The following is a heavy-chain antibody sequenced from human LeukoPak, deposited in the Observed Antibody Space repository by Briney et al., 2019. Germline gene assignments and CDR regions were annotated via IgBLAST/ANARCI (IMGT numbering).Heavy chain of an antibody. CDR2: ISSSSSTI. CDR1: GFTFSSYS. V-gene: IGHV3-48*01. J-gene: IGHJ3*02. D-gene: IGHD2-2*01. CDR3: ARAKEVPAAISVGAFDI. Sequence: PGGSLRLSCAASGFTFSSYSMNWVRQAPGKGLEWVSYISSSSSTIYYADSVKGRFTISRDNAKNSLYLQMNSLRAEDTAVYYCARAKEVPAAISVGAFDIWGQGTMVTVSS.